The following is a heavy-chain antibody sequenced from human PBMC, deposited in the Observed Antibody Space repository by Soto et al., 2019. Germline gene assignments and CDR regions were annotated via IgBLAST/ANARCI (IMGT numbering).Heavy chain of an antibody. CDR1: GYSFAGYW. CDR2: IDPSDSQT. CDR3: ARQIYDSDTGPNFQYYFDS. V-gene: IGHV5-10-1*01. Sequence: KISCKGSGYSFAGYWITWVRQKPGKGLEWMGRIDPSDSQTYYSPSFRGHVTISVTKSITTVFLQWSSLRASDTATYYCARQIYDSDTGPNFQYYFDSWGQGTPVTVSS. J-gene: IGHJ4*02. D-gene: IGHD3-22*01.